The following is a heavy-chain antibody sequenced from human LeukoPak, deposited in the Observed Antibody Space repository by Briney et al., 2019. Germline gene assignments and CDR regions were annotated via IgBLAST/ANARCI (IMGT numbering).Heavy chain of an antibody. CDR3: AREVYCSSTSCYTGYFQH. J-gene: IGHJ1*01. D-gene: IGHD2-2*02. Sequence: GGSLRLSCAASGFTFSSYAMSWVRQAPGKGLEWVANIKQDGSEKYYVDSVKGRFTISRDNAKNSLYLQMNSLRAEDTAVYYCAREVYCSSTSCYTGYFQHWGQGTLVTVSS. CDR2: IKQDGSEK. CDR1: GFTFSSYA. V-gene: IGHV3-7*01.